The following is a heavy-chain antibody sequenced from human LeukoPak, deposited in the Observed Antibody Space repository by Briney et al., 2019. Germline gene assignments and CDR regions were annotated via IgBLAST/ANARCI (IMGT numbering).Heavy chain of an antibody. CDR2: ISAYNGNT. CDR3: ARGIVGARWGMDV. D-gene: IGHD1-26*01. Sequence: ASVKVSCKASGGTFSSYAISWVRQAPGQGLEWMGWISAYNGNTNYAQKLQGRVTMTTDTSTSTAYMELRSLRSDDTAVYYCARGIVGARWGMDVWGQGTTVTVSS. J-gene: IGHJ6*02. V-gene: IGHV1-18*01. CDR1: GGTFSSYA.